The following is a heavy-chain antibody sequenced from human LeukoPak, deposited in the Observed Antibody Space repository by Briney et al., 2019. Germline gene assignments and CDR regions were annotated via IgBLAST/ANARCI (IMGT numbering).Heavy chain of an antibody. CDR2: IWYDGSNK. Sequence: GGSLRLSCAASGFTFSSYWMSWVRQAPGKGLEWVAVIWYDGSNKYYADSVKGRFTISRDNSKNTLYLQMNSLRAEDTAVYYCAKDPGSGYFDYWGQGTLVTVSS. CDR1: GFTFSSYW. J-gene: IGHJ4*02. D-gene: IGHD1-1*01. V-gene: IGHV3-33*06. CDR3: AKDPGSGYFDY.